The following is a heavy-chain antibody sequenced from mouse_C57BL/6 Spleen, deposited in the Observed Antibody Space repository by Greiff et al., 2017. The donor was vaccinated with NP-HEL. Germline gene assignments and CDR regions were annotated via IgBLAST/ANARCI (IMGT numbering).Heavy chain of an antibody. V-gene: IGHV5-6*02. CDR2: ISSGGSYT. CDR3: ARRYSKGAMDY. Sequence: VKLVESGGDLVKPGGSLKLSCAASGFTFSSYGMSWVRQTPDKRLEWVATISSGGSYTYYPDSVKGRFTISRDNAKNTLYLQMSSLKSEDTAMYYCARRYSKGAMDYWGQGTSVTVSS. J-gene: IGHJ4*01. CDR1: GFTFSSYG. D-gene: IGHD2-5*01.